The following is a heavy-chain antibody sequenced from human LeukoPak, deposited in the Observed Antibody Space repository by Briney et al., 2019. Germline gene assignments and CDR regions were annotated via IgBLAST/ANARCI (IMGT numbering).Heavy chain of an antibody. J-gene: IGHJ6*03. CDR3: ARVETGDGDYYYMDV. CDR1: GGSISSYY. Sequence: SETLSLTCTVSGGSISSYYWSWIRQPPGKGLEWIGYIYYSGSTNYNPSLKSRVTISVDTSKNQFSLKLSSVTAADTAVYYCARVETGDGDYYYMDVWGKGTTVTVSS. D-gene: IGHD7-27*01. V-gene: IGHV4-59*01. CDR2: IYYSGST.